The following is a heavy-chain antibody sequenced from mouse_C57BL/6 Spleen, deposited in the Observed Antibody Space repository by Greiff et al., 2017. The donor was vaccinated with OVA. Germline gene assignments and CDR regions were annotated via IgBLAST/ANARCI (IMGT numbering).Heavy chain of an antibody. CDR3: AIYGSPLFAY. D-gene: IGHD1-1*01. J-gene: IGHJ3*01. V-gene: IGHV5-17*01. Sequence: EVKLVESGGGLVKPGGSLKLSCAASGFTFSDYGMHWVRQAPEKGLEWVAYISSGSSTIYYADTVKGRFTISRDNAKNTLFLQMTSLRSEDTAMYYCAIYGSPLFAYWGQGTLVTVSA. CDR2: ISSGSSTI. CDR1: GFTFSDYG.